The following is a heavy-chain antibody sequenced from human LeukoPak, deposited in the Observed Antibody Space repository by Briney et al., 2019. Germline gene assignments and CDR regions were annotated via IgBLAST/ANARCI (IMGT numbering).Heavy chain of an antibody. CDR3: ARWYDSSGYYSP. J-gene: IGHJ5*02. CDR1: GGSFSGYY. V-gene: IGHV4-34*01. CDR2: INHSGST. Sequence: SETLSLTCAVYGGSFSGYYWSWIRQPPGKGLEWIGEINHSGSTNYNPSLKSRVTISVDTSKNQFSLKLSSVTAADTAVYYCARWYDSSGYYSPWGQGTLVTVSS. D-gene: IGHD3-22*01.